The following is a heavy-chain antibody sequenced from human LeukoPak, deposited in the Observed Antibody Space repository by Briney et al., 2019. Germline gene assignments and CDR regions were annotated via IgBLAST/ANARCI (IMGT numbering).Heavy chain of an antibody. J-gene: IGHJ4*02. CDR1: GYTFTNFG. V-gene: IGHV1-18*01. D-gene: IGHD4-11*01. CDR2: ISTNSGNT. CDR3: ARWTTTYLDY. Sequence: ASVKVSCKASGYTFTNFGITWVRQAPGQGLEWMGWISTNSGNTNLAQRFQDRVTMTTDTSTSTAYLELRSLRSDDTAVYYCARWTTTYLDYWGEGTLVTVSS.